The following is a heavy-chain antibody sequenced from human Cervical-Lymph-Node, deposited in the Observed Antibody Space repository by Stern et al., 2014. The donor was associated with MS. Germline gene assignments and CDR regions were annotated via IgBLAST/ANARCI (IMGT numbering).Heavy chain of an antibody. D-gene: IGHD1-14*01. V-gene: IGHV4-59*01. J-gene: IGHJ4*02. CDR3: ARATGAATSILK. CDR2: VDDRGTA. CDR1: GSSMSPFY. Sequence: QVQLQESGPGLLKTSETLSLTCTVSGSSMSPFYWAWIRQTPGRGLEWIGYVDDRGTATWNPSLDSRVSISVDTSTNQFSLRLTSITTADTAVYYCARATGAATSILKWGQGVLVTVSS.